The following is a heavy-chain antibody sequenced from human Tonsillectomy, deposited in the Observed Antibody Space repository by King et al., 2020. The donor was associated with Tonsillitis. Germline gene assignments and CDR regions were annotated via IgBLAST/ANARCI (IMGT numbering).Heavy chain of an antibody. CDR1: GASINNYY. Sequence: QVQLQESGPGLVMPSETLSLTCTVSGASINNYYWSWIRQPPGKGLEWISYIYFTGNTNYNPSLRSRVTISIDTSKTRFSLKINSVTAEDTAVYYCARGPTYGDYNDWGQGILVTVSS. D-gene: IGHD4-17*01. J-gene: IGHJ4*02. CDR2: IYFTGNT. CDR3: ARGPTYGDYND. V-gene: IGHV4-59*01.